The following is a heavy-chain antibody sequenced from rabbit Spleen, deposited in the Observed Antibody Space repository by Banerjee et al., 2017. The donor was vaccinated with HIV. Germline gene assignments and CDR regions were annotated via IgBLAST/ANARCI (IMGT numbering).Heavy chain of an antibody. Sequence: QQQLVESGGGLVQPEGSLTLTCKASGLDFSSSYYSCWVRQAPGKGLEWIACIDTNDGDTDYANWPKGRFTISKTSSTTVTLQMTSLTAADTATYFCARNYVNAFDPWGPGTLVTVS. CDR3: ARNYVNAFDP. CDR1: GLDFSSSYY. V-gene: IGHV1S45*01. CDR2: IDTNDGDT. D-gene: IGHD1-1*01. J-gene: IGHJ2*01.